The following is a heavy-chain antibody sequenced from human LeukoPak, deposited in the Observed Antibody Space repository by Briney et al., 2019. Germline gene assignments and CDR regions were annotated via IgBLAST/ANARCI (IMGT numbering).Heavy chain of an antibody. V-gene: IGHV3-7*01. CDR1: GFTFSSYW. Sequence: GGSLRLSCAASGFTFSSYWMSWVRQARGKGLEWVANIKQDGSEKYYVDSVKGRFTISRDNAKNSLYLQMNSLRAEDTAVYYCESFIPSYSSSWSNWGQGTRFTVSS. J-gene: IGHJ4*02. CDR3: ESFIPSYSSSWSN. D-gene: IGHD6-13*01. CDR2: IKQDGSEK.